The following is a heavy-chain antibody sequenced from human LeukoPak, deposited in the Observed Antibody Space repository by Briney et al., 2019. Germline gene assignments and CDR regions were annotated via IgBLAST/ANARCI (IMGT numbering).Heavy chain of an antibody. D-gene: IGHD6-6*01. V-gene: IGHV3-66*01. Sequence: GGSLRLSCAASGFTVSINYMRWVRQAPGKGLEWVSLIYSGGGTYYADAVKGRFTISRDGSKNVLYLQMDSLRAEDTAIYYCARDPPAVAANTYGWGQGTLVTVSS. CDR3: ARDPPAVAANTYG. J-gene: IGHJ4*02. CDR1: GFTVSINY. CDR2: IYSGGGT.